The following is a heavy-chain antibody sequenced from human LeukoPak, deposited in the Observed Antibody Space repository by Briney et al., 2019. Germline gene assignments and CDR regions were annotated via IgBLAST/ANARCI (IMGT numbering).Heavy chain of an antibody. J-gene: IGHJ3*02. V-gene: IGHV3-30-3*01. D-gene: IGHD3-3*01. CDR1: GFIFSSYA. CDR3: ARASADYDFWSGDDAFDI. Sequence: PGGSLRLSCAASGFIFSSYAMHWVRQAPGKGLEWVAVISYDGSNKYYADSVKGRFTISRDNSKNTLYLQMNSLRAEDTAVYYCARASADYDFWSGDDAFDIWGQGTMVTVSS. CDR2: ISYDGSNK.